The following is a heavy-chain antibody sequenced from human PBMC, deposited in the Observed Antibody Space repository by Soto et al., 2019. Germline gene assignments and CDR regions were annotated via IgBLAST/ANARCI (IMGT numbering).Heavy chain of an antibody. CDR2: ISGSGGST. CDR1: GFTFSSYA. Sequence: SLRLSCAASGFTFSSYAMSWVRQAPGKGLEWVSAISGSGGSTYYADSVKGRFTISRDNSKNTLYLQMNSLRAEDTAVYYCAKGTLVWSGPYYFDYWGQGTLVTVSS. J-gene: IGHJ4*02. V-gene: IGHV3-23*01. CDR3: AKGTLVWSGPYYFDY. D-gene: IGHD3-3*01.